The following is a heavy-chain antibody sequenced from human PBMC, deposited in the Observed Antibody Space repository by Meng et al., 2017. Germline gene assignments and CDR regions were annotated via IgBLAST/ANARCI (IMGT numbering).Heavy chain of an antibody. CDR2: ISGSGGST. CDR1: GFTFSSYA. CDR3: AKDLAPSAVTRENPY. V-gene: IGHV3-23*01. D-gene: IGHD4-17*01. J-gene: IGHJ4*02. Sequence: GESLMISCAASGFTFSSYAMSWVRQAPGKGLEWVSAISGSGGSTYYADSVRGRFTISRDNSKNTLYLQMNSLRAEDTAVYYCAKDLAPSAVTRENPYWGQGTLVTVSS.